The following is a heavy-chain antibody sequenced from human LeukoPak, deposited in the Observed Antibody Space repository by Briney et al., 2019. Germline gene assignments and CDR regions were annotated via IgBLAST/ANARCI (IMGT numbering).Heavy chain of an antibody. D-gene: IGHD6-13*01. J-gene: IGHJ6*03. V-gene: IGHV1-2*02. CDR3: ASVKSIAAAGSDYYYYYMDV. CDR2: INPNSGAT. CDR1: GYTLTDYY. Sequence: ASVKVSCKASGYTLTDYYLHWVRQAPGQGLKWMGWINPNSGATDYAQSFQARVTMTRDTSIGSGYMELTGLESDDTAVYYCASVKSIAAAGSDYYYYYMDVWGKGTTVTVSS.